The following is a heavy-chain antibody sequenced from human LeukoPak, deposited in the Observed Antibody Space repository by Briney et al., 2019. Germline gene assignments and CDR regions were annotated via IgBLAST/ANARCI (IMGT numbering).Heavy chain of an antibody. CDR3: AREAGTGGFDY. J-gene: IGHJ4*02. D-gene: IGHD1-14*01. Sequence: GFLRLSCAASGFAFSSYSMNWVRQAPGKGLEWVSSISRSSSYIYYADSVKGRFTISRDNAKNSLYLQMNSLRAEDTAVYYCAREAGTGGFDYWGQGTLVTVSS. V-gene: IGHV3-21*01. CDR2: ISRSSSYI. CDR1: GFAFSSYS.